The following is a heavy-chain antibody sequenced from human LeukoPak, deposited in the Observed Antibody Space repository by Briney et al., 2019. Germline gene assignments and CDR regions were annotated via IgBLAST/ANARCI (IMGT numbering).Heavy chain of an antibody. Sequence: GGSLRLSCAASGFTFSSYAMSWVRQAPGKGLEWVSAISGRGDRTYYADSLKGRFTISRDNSKNTLYLQMNSLRAEDTAVYYCAKEQSSSGFFDYWGQGTLVTVSS. V-gene: IGHV3-23*01. J-gene: IGHJ4*02. D-gene: IGHD6-6*01. CDR1: GFTFSSYA. CDR3: AKEQSSSGFFDY. CDR2: ISGRGDRT.